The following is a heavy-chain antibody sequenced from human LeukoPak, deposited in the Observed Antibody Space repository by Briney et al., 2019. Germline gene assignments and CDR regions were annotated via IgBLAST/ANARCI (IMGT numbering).Heavy chain of an antibody. CDR1: GGSISSSSYY. CDR2: IYYRGST. V-gene: IGHV4-39*01. D-gene: IGHD3-9*01. Sequence: SSETLSLTCTVSGGSISSSSYYWGWIRQPPGKGLEWIGSIYYRGSTYYNPSLKSRVTISVDTSQNQFSLKLSSVTAADTAVYYCASTHVLRYFDWLLSGGHFDYWGQGTLVTVSS. J-gene: IGHJ4*02. CDR3: ASTHVLRYFDWLLSGGHFDY.